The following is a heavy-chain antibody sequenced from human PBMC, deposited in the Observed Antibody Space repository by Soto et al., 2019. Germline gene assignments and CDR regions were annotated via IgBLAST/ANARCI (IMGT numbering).Heavy chain of an antibody. J-gene: IGHJ4*02. Sequence: QVQLVQSGAEVKRPGASLKVSCKASGYTFTTYGFNWVRQAPGQGLEWMGWISPYNGDTNYAQNFQSRDTLTTDTSTSTAYMELRSLTSDDTAVYYCARTPRAQMIVLEAATRFDYWGQGTLVTVSS. V-gene: IGHV1-18*04. CDR1: GYTFTTYG. CDR2: ISPYNGDT. CDR3: ARTPRAQMIVLEAATRFDY. D-gene: IGHD2-15*01.